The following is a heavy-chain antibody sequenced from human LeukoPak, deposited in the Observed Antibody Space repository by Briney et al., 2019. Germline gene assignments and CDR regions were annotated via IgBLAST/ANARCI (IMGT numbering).Heavy chain of an antibody. Sequence: ASVKVSCKASGYTFTCYYMHWVRQAPGQGLEWMGWINLNSGGTNYAQKFQGRVTMTRDTSIGTAYMELSRLRSDDTAVYYCARGDGYCSGGSCYPSYLDYWGQGTLVTVFS. J-gene: IGHJ4*02. D-gene: IGHD2-15*01. CDR3: ARGDGYCSGGSCYPSYLDY. CDR2: INLNSGGT. CDR1: GYTFTCYY. V-gene: IGHV1-2*02.